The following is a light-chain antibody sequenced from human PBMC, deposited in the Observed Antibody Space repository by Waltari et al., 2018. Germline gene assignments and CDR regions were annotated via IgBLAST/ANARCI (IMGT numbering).Light chain of an antibody. J-gene: IGKJ4*01. CDR1: QSLNNW. V-gene: IGKV1-5*03. CDR2: TAS. Sequence: DIQLTQSPSTLSASVGDRVTITCRASQSLNNWLAWYQQRPGKPPKSLIFTASNLASGVPSRFSGSGSGTEFTLTISSLQPDDFATYYCQQYNSGTLTFGGGTKVEIK. CDR3: QQYNSGTLT.